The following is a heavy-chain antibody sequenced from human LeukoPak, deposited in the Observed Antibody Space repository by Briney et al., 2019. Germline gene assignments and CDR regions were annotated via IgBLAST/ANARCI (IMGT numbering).Heavy chain of an antibody. J-gene: IGHJ4*02. CDR2: FYYTGST. V-gene: IGHV4-39*01. Sequence: SETLSLTCTVSGGSISSNGYYWGWIRQPPGKGLEWIGSFYYTGSTFYSPSLKSRVTISVDTSKNQFSLKLSSVTAADTAVYYCARGELNFDYWGQGTLVTVSS. CDR1: GGSISSNGYY. D-gene: IGHD1-26*01. CDR3: ARGELNFDY.